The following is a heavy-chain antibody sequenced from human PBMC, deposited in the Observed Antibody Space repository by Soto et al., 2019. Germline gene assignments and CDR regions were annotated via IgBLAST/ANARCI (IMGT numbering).Heavy chain of an antibody. CDR1: GYTFTSYA. V-gene: IGHV1-3*01. Sequence: QVQLVQSGAEVKKPGASVKVSCKASGYTFTSYAMHWVHQAPGQRLEWMGWINAGNGNTKYSQKFQGRVTITRDTSASTAYMELSSLRSEDTAVYYCAMGRGVPAAAFDPWGQGTLVTVSS. D-gene: IGHD2-2*01. J-gene: IGHJ5*02. CDR3: AMGRGVPAAAFDP. CDR2: INAGNGNT.